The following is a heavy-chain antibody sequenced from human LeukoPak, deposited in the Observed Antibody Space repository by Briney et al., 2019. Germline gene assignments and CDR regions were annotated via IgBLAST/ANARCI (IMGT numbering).Heavy chain of an antibody. CDR1: GGSISSYY. CDR3: ARDNYDYVWGSYRPYYYYYMDV. CDR2: IYTSGST. J-gene: IGHJ6*03. V-gene: IGHV4-4*07. D-gene: IGHD3-16*02. Sequence: PSETLSLTCTVSGGSISSYYWSWIRQPAGKGLEWIGRIYTSGSTNYNPSLKSRVTMSVDTSKNQFSLKLSSVTAADTAVYYCARDNYDYVWGSYRPYYYYYMDVWGKGTTVTISS.